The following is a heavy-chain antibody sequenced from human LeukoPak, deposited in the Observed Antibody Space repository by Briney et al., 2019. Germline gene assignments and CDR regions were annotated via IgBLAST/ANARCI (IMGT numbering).Heavy chain of an antibody. CDR2: IKQDGSEM. D-gene: IGHD2-15*01. CDR3: TRDLVWGGFCSGGSCYGDAFDI. Sequence: GGSLRLSCAASGFTFNSYWMSWVRQAPGKGLEWVANIKQDGSEMQYVDSVKGRFTISRDNAKNSLYLQMNSLRAEDTAVYYCTRDLVWGGFCSGGSCYGDAFDIWGQGTLVTVFS. J-gene: IGHJ3*02. CDR1: GFTFNSYW. V-gene: IGHV3-7*03.